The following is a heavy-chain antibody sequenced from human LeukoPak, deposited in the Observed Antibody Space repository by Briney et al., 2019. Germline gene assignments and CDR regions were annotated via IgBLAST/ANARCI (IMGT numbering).Heavy chain of an antibody. V-gene: IGHV3-30*18. J-gene: IGHJ4*02. Sequence: GGSLRLSCAASGFTFSSYGMPWVRQAPGKGLEWVAVISYDGSNKYYADSVKGRFTISRDNSKNTLYLQMNSLRAEDTAVYYCAKDPLRYCSSTSCHSFDYWGQGTLVTVSS. D-gene: IGHD2-2*01. CDR2: ISYDGSNK. CDR3: AKDPLRYCSSTSCHSFDY. CDR1: GFTFSSYG.